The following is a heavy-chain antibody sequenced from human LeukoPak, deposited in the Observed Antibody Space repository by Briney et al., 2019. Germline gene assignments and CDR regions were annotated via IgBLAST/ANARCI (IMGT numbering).Heavy chain of an antibody. J-gene: IGHJ3*02. D-gene: IGHD3-10*01. V-gene: IGHV3-30*18. CDR2: ISYDGSNK. CDR3: AKDGPQFGYAFDI. CDR1: GFTFSSYG. Sequence: GGSLRLSCAASGFTFSSYGMHWVRQAPGKGLEWVAVISYDGSNKYYADSVKGRFTISRDNSKNTLYLQMNSLRAENTAVYYCAKDGPQFGYAFDIWGQGTMVTVSS.